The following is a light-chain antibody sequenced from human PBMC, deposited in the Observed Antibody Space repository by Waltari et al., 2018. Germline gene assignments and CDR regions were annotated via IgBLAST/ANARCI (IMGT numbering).Light chain of an antibody. V-gene: IGKV2-28*01. CDR3: MQALHTPTT. J-gene: IGKJ3*01. CDR2: LGS. CDR1: QSLLRSTGYNF. Sequence: DIVMTQSPLSLSVTPGQPASISCRSSQSLLRSTGYNFLDWYVQKPGQPPQLLISLGSDRASGVPDRFSGSGTGTDFTLKISRVEAEDVGIYYCMQALHTPTTFGPGTKVDSK.